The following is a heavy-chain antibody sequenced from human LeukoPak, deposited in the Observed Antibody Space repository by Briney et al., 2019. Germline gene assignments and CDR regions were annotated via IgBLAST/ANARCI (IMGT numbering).Heavy chain of an antibody. CDR2: IYYSGST. CDR1: GGSISSGGYY. J-gene: IGHJ4*02. V-gene: IGHV4-31*03. Sequence: SQTLSLTCTVSGGSISSGGYYWSWIRQHPGKGLEWIGYIYYSGSTYYNPSLKSRVTISVDTSENQFSLKLSSVTAADTAVYYCARSFRERLLIFDYWGQGTLVTVSS. CDR3: ARSFRERLLIFDY. D-gene: IGHD3-3*01.